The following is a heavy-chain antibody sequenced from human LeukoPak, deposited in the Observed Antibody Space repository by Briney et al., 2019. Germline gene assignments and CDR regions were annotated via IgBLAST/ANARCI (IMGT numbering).Heavy chain of an antibody. D-gene: IGHD1-26*01. CDR3: ARGAGGTYNHNYFDP. CDR1: GFTVSSNY. Sequence: GGSLRLSCAASGFTVSSNYMSWVRQAPGKGLEWVSVIYSGGSTYYADSVKGRFTISRDNSKNTLYLQMNSLRAEDTAIYYCARGAGGTYNHNYFDPWGQGTLVTVSS. J-gene: IGHJ5*02. CDR2: IYSGGST. V-gene: IGHV3-66*01.